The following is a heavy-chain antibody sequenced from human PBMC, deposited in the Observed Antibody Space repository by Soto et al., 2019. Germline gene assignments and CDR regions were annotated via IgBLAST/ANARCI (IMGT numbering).Heavy chain of an antibody. V-gene: IGHV1-3*01. CDR2: INAANGDT. CDR3: VRRHVSATGIDWFDP. D-gene: IGHD6-13*01. J-gene: IGHJ5*02. CDR1: GYTFTSYG. Sequence: GASVKVSCKASGYTFTSYGIHWVRQAPGQRLEWMGWINAANGDTKYSPKFKGRVTITRDTSASTAYMELSSLRSEDTAVYYCVRRHVSATGIDWFDPWGQGTVVTVSS.